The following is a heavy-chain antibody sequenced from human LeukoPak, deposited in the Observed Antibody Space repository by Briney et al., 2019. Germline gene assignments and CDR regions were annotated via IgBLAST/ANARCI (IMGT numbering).Heavy chain of an antibody. CDR3: AKESGSRSYGAYFPH. CDR1: GFTFSSHG. CDR2: ISYDGSTK. V-gene: IGHV3-30*18. Sequence: TGGSLRLSCAASGFTFSSHGMQGVRQAPGKGLERVAVISYDGSTKYNADSVKGRFTISRDNSKSTLYLQMNSLRAEDTAVYYCAKESGSRSYGAYFPHWGQGTLVTVSS. J-gene: IGHJ1*01. D-gene: IGHD6-13*01.